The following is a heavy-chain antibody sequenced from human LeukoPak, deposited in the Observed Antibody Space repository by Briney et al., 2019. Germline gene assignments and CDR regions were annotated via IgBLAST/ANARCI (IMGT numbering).Heavy chain of an antibody. CDR3: ARSPERIGVPDYYYGMDV. CDR1: GFTFSSYS. CDR2: ISRSSSYI. J-gene: IGHJ6*02. Sequence: GGCLRLSCAASGFTFSSYSMNWVRQAPGKGREWVSSISRSSSYIYYADSVKGRFTISRDNAKNSLYLQMNSLRAEDTAVYYCARSPERIGVPDYYYGMDVWGQGTTVTVSS. V-gene: IGHV3-21*01. D-gene: IGHD2-15*01.